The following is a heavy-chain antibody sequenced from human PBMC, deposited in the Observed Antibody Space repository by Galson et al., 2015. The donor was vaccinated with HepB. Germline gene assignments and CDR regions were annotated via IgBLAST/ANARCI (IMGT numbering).Heavy chain of an antibody. V-gene: IGHV3-21*01. J-gene: IGHJ5*02. CDR3: ARDRMRRGYSSGWYNWFDP. D-gene: IGHD6-19*01. CDR1: GFTFSSYS. CDR2: ISSSSSYI. Sequence: SLRLSCAASGFTFSSYSMNWVRQAPGKGLEWVSSISSSSSYIYYADSVKGRFTISRDNAKNSLYLQMNSLRAEDTAVYYCARDRMRRGYSSGWYNWFDPWGQGTLVTVSS.